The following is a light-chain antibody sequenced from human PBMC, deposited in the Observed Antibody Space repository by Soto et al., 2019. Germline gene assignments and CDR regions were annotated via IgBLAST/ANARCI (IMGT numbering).Light chain of an antibody. CDR2: AAS. Sequence: DIQLTQSPSFLSASVGDRVTITCRASQGISSYLAWYHQKPGKAPKLLIYAASTLQSGVPSRFSGSGSGTEFTLTISSLQPEDFATYYCQQLNSYPFFGGGTKVEIK. CDR3: QQLNSYPF. J-gene: IGKJ4*01. CDR1: QGISSY. V-gene: IGKV1-9*01.